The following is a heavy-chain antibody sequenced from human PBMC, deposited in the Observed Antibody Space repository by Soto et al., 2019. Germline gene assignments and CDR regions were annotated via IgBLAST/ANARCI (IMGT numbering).Heavy chain of an antibody. D-gene: IGHD6-13*01. CDR1: GDSVNNYY. V-gene: IGHV4-59*02. J-gene: IGHJ4*02. CDR2: IYYTGST. Sequence: SETLSLTCTVSGDSVNNYYWSWIRQPPGKRLEWIGCIYYTGSTTYNPSLETRVTMSVDTSKNQFSLRLNSVNAADTAVYFCVRVAGSASWYETDSWGQGILVTVSS. CDR3: VRVAGSASWYETDS.